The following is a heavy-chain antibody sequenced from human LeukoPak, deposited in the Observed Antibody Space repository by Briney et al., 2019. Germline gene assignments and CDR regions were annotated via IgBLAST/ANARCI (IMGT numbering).Heavy chain of an antibody. CDR2: INHSGRT. J-gene: IGHJ4*02. D-gene: IGHD2-2*01. CDR1: GGSFSGYY. V-gene: IGHV4-34*01. Sequence: SETLSLTCAVYGGSFSGYYWSWIRQPPGKGLEWIGEINHSGRTNYNPSFKSRVTISVDTSKNQFSLRLSSVTAADTAVYYCARHDGYCSSTSCPRWGQGTLVTVSS. CDR3: ARHDGYCSSTSCPR.